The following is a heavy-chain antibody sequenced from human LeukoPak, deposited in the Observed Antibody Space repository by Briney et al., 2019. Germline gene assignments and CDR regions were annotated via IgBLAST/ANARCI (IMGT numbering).Heavy chain of an antibody. CDR2: INYSGST. J-gene: IGHJ3*02. V-gene: IGHV4-59*01. CDR1: SGSISFYY. D-gene: IGHD1-14*01. Sequence: SETLSLTCTVSSGSISFYYWSWIRQPPGQGLEWIGYINYSGSTDYNPSLKSRVTISVDTSKNQFSLKLSSVTAADTAVYYCARTNQISETAFDIWGQGTMVIVSS. CDR3: ARTNQISETAFDI.